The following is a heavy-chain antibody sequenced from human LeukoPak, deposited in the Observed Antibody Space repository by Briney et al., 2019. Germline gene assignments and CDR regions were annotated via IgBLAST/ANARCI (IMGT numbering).Heavy chain of an antibody. CDR1: GYSISSGYY. Sequence: PSETLSLTCTVSGYSISSGYYWGWIRQPPGKGLEWIGYIYYSGSTNYNPSLKSRVTISVDTSKNQFSLKLSSVTAADTAVYYCARSLGMLSYYYMDVWGKGTTVTVSS. CDR3: ARSLGMLSYYYMDV. J-gene: IGHJ6*03. CDR2: IYYSGST. V-gene: IGHV4-61*01. D-gene: IGHD2-8*01.